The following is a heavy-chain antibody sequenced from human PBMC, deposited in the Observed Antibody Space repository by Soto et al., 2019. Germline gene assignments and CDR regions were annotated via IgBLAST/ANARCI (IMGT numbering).Heavy chain of an antibody. Sequence: GGSLRLSCAASGFTFSSYGMHWVRQAPGKGLEWVAVIWYDGSNKYYADSVKGRFTISRDNSKNTLYLQMNSLRAEDTAVYYGARDRSGSYYFDYWGQGTLVTVSS. D-gene: IGHD1-26*01. V-gene: IGHV3-33*01. J-gene: IGHJ4*02. CDR1: GFTFSSYG. CDR3: ARDRSGSYYFDY. CDR2: IWYDGSNK.